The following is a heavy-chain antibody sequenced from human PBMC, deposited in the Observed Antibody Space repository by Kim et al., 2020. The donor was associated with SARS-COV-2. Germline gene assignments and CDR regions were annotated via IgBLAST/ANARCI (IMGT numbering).Heavy chain of an antibody. CDR3: ARHRPVPAGAFDI. V-gene: IGHV4-39*01. Sequence: SETLSLTCTVSGGSISSSSYYWGWIRQPPGKGLEWIGSIYYSGSTYYNPSLKSRVTISVDTSKNQFSLKLSSVTAADTAVYYCARHRPVPAGAFDIWGQGTMVTVSS. J-gene: IGHJ3*02. D-gene: IGHD2-2*01. CDR1: GGSISSSSYY. CDR2: IYYSGST.